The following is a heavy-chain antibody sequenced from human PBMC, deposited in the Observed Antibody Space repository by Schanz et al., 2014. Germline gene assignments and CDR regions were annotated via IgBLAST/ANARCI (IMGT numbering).Heavy chain of an antibody. CDR2: ISGSSRTI. V-gene: IGHV3-48*01. J-gene: IGHJ4*02. Sequence: EVQLAESGGGLVQPGGSLRLSCAASGFTFSDYSMNWVRQAPGKGLEWVSYISGSSRTIYYADSMKGRFTVSRDNAENALYLQMSSLRAEDTAVYYCAKSQGSSFDSWGQGTLXTVSS. CDR3: AKSQGSSFDS. CDR1: GFTFSDYS. D-gene: IGHD6-13*01.